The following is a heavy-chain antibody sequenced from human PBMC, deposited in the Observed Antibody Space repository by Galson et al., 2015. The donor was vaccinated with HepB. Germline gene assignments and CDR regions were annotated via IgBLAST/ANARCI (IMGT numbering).Heavy chain of an antibody. Sequence: SLRLSCAASGFTFDDYTMHWVRQAPGKGLEWVSLISWDGGSTYYADSVKGRFTISRDNSKNSLYLQMNSLRTEDTALYYCAKDHCSGGSCYYFDYWGQGTLVTVSS. CDR1: GFTFDDYT. CDR3: AKDHCSGGSCYYFDY. J-gene: IGHJ4*02. D-gene: IGHD2-15*01. V-gene: IGHV3-43*01. CDR2: ISWDGGST.